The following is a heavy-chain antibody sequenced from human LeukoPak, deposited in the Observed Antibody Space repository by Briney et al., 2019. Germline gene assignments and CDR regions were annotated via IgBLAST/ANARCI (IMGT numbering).Heavy chain of an antibody. D-gene: IGHD3-22*01. Sequence: GGSLRLSCAASGFTFSSYAMSWVRQAPGKGLEWVSAISGSGGSTYYADSVKGRFTISRDNSKNTLYLQMNSLRAEDTAVYYCAKVRPIRGYFQPWYFDLWGRGTLVTVSS. CDR1: GFTFSSYA. V-gene: IGHV3-23*01. CDR3: AKVRPIRGYFQPWYFDL. CDR2: ISGSGGST. J-gene: IGHJ2*01.